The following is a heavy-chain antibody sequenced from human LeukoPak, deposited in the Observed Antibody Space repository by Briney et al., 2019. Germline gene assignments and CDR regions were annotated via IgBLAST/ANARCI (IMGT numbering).Heavy chain of an antibody. CDR3: SRVGVITAAGTVDY. Sequence: PGGSLRLSCAASGFTFSDYYMSWLRQAPGKGLEWVSYISSSGSTQYYADSVKGRFTISRDNAEKSLFLQMSSLRAEDTAVDYCSRVGVITAAGTVDYWGQGTQGTV. D-gene: IGHD6-13*01. CDR1: GFTFSDYY. J-gene: IGHJ4*02. V-gene: IGHV3-11*01. CDR2: ISSSGSTQ.